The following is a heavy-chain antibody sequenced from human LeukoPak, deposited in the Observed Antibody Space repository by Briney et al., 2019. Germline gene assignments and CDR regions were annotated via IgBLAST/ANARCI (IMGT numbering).Heavy chain of an antibody. CDR3: ALLPSYDSSGYYGWYFDP. CDR2: IYWDDDD. Sequence: SGPTLVKPTQTLTLTCTFSGFSLSTSGVGVGWIRKPPRKALEWLALIYWDDDDRYSPSLKSRLTVTKDTSKNQVVLTMTNMDPVDTATYYCALLPSYDSSGYYGWYFDPWGRGTLVTVSS. V-gene: IGHV2-5*02. D-gene: IGHD3-22*01. CDR1: GFSLSTSGVG. J-gene: IGHJ2*01.